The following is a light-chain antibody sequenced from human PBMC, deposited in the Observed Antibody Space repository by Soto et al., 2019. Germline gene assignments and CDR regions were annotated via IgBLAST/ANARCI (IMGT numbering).Light chain of an antibody. CDR1: ESVSSN. V-gene: IGKV3-15*01. CDR3: QQYNNWPDT. CDR2: GAS. Sequence: VMTQSPATLSVSPGERATLSCRASESVSSNLAWYQQRPGQAPRLLIYGASTRATDTPVRFRGSGSGTEFTLTISSLQSEDFAVYYCQQYNNWPDTFGQGTKGDIK. J-gene: IGKJ1*01.